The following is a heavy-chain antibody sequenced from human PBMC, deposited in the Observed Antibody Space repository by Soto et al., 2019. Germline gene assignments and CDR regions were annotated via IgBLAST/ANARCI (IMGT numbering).Heavy chain of an antibody. Sequence: QVQLQESGPGLVKPSETLSLTCTVSGGSISSYYWSWIRQPPGKGLEWIGYIYYSGSTNYNPSLKSRVTISVDTSKNPFSLKLSSVTAADTAVYYCARGLPNYRYSGSYPPWDYGMDVWGQGTTVTVSS. CDR1: GGSISSYY. V-gene: IGHV4-59*01. J-gene: IGHJ6*02. CDR2: IYYSGST. D-gene: IGHD1-26*01. CDR3: ARGLPNYRYSGSYPPWDYGMDV.